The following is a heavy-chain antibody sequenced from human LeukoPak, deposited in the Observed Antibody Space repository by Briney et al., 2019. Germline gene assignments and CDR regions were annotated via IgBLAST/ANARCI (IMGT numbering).Heavy chain of an antibody. CDR1: GGSISSYY. CDR3: ARHSRTYYDYDY. J-gene: IGHJ4*02. V-gene: IGHV4-59*08. Sequence: SETLSLTCTVSGGSISSYYWSWIRQPPGKGLEWIGYIYYSGSTNYNPSLQSRVTISVDTSKNQFSLKLNSVTAADTAVYYCARHSRTYYDYDYWGQGTLVTVSS. D-gene: IGHD1-26*01. CDR2: IYYSGST.